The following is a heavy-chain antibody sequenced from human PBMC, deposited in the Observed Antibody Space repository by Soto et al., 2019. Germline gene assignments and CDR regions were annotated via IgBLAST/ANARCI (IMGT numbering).Heavy chain of an antibody. CDR3: ARDSWAAAGGGWFDP. CDR2: IYYSGST. CDR1: CGSISSYY. V-gene: IGHV4-59*01. D-gene: IGHD6-13*01. J-gene: IGHJ5*02. Sequence: SETLSLTCTFSCGSISSYYWSWIRQPPGKGLEWIGYIYYSGSTNYNPSLKSRVTISVDTSKNQFSLKLSSVTAADTAVYYCARDSWAAAGGGWFDPWGQGTLVTVSS.